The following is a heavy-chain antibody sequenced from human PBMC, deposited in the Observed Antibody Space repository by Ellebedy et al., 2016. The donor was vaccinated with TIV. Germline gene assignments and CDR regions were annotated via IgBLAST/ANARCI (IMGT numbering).Heavy chain of an antibody. Sequence: GGSLRLXCAASGFTFSSYSMNWVRQAPGKGLEWVSSISSSSSYIYYADSVKGRFTISRDNAKNSLYLQMNSLRAEDTAVYYCARSPITMVRGVFGLHFDYWGQGTLVTVSS. D-gene: IGHD3-10*01. CDR2: ISSSSSYI. V-gene: IGHV3-21*01. CDR1: GFTFSSYS. J-gene: IGHJ4*02. CDR3: ARSPITMVRGVFGLHFDY.